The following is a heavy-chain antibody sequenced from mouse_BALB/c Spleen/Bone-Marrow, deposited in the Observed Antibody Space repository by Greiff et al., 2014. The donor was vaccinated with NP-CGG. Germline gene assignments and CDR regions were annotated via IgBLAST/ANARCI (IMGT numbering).Heavy chain of an antibody. CDR3: ARSGERFGAMDY. J-gene: IGHJ4*01. D-gene: IGHD3-1*01. V-gene: IGHV5-4*02. CDR1: GFTFSDYY. CDR2: ISDGGGYT. Sequence: EVMLVESGGGLVKPGGPLKLSCAASGFTFSDYYVYWVRQTPEKRLEWVATISDGGGYTYYPDSVWGRFTISRDNAKNNLYLQMSSLKSEDTAMYYCARSGERFGAMDYWGQGTSVTVFS.